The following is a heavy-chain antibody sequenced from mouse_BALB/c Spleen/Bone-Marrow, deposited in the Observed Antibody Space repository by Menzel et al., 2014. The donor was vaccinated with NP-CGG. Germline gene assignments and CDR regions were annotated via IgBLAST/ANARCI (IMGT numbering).Heavy chain of an antibody. CDR3: ARLLGYYFDY. CDR1: GYAFSSSW. V-gene: IGHV1-82*01. J-gene: IGHJ2*01. Sequence: QVQLKESGPELVKPGASVKISCKASGYAFSSSWMNWVKQRPGQGLEWIGRIYPGDGDTNYNGKFKGKATLTADKSSSTAYMQLSSLTSVDSAVYFCARLLGYYFDYWGRGTTLTVSS. CDR2: IYPGDGDT. D-gene: IGHD1-1*01.